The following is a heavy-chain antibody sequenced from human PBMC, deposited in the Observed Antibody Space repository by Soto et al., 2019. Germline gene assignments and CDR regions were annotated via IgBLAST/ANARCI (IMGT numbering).Heavy chain of an antibody. J-gene: IGHJ5*02. V-gene: IGHV1-69*01. CDR3: ARGWDYERNWFDP. CDR2: IIPIFGTA. Sequence: QVQLVQSGGEVKKPGSSVKVSCKASGGTFSSYVISWVRQAPGQGLEWMGGIIPIFGTANYAQKFQGRVTSTADESTSTAYVELSSLRSEDTAVYYCARGWDYERNWFDPWGQGTLVTVSS. D-gene: IGHD4-17*01. CDR1: GGTFSSYV.